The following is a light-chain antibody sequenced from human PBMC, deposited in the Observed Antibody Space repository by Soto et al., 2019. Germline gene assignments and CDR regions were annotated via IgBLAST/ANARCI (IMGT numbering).Light chain of an antibody. CDR1: QTVSRN. CDR2: DIS. V-gene: IGKV3-15*01. CDR3: QQYNNWPS. J-gene: IGKJ5*01. Sequence: EVVMTQSPATLSVSQGERATLSFRASQTVSRNLAWYQQRPGQAPRLLIYDISNRATGVPARFSGSGSETEFTLTIRSLQSEDFAVYFCQQYNNWPSFGQGTRLEIK.